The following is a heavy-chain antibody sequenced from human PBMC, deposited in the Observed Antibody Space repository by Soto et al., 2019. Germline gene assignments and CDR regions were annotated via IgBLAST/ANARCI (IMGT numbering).Heavy chain of an antibody. CDR3: ARDLRYGDYESYGMDV. Sequence: SETLSLTCTVSGGSISSGGYYRSWIRQHPGKGLEWIGYIYYSGSTYYNPSLKSRVTISVDTSKNQFSLKLSSVTAADTAVYYCARDLRYGDYESYGMDVWGQGTTVTVSS. V-gene: IGHV4-31*03. CDR2: IYYSGST. D-gene: IGHD4-17*01. J-gene: IGHJ6*02. CDR1: GGSISSGGYY.